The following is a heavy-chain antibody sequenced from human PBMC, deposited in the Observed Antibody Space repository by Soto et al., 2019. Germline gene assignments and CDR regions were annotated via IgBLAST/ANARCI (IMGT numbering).Heavy chain of an antibody. CDR1: GGSFSTYG. CDR2: FIPVFTTA. Sequence: QVQLVRSGAEVKKPGSSVKVSCKASGGSFSTYGISWVRQAPGQGLEWMGGFIPVFTTAKYAQKFQGRVSITADESTDTAYMELSSLRSEDTAVYFCARDGVDVSRTTVRHGALDIWGQGTVVTVSS. V-gene: IGHV1-69*01. CDR3: ARDGVDVSRTTVRHGALDI. J-gene: IGHJ3*02. D-gene: IGHD4-17*01.